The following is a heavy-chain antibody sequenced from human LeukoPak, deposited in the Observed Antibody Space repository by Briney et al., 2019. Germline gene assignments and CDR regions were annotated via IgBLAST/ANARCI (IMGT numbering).Heavy chain of an antibody. Sequence: GESLKISCETSGYSFTTYWIGWVRQRPGTGLEWVVAIYPDDSDTRYSPSFQGQVAISADRSIRTAYLKWNSLKASDTGMYYCARLRGASGTVNWFDPWGQGTLVTVSS. CDR2: IYPDDSDT. CDR3: ARLRGASGTVNWFDP. D-gene: IGHD3-10*01. CDR1: GYSFTTYW. V-gene: IGHV5-51*01. J-gene: IGHJ5*02.